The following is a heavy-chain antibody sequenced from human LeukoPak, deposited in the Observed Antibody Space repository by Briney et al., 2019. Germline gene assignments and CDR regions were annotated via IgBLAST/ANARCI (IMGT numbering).Heavy chain of an antibody. CDR2: STDGNYK. D-gene: IGHD5-24*01. CDR3: ARRPAATIKRYFDS. V-gene: IGHV3-30*01. J-gene: IGHJ4*02. Sequence: STDGNYKYYADSVKCRFSVSRDNSKNMLYLQMNNLSADDTPVYYCARRPAATIKRYFDSWGQGTLVTVSS.